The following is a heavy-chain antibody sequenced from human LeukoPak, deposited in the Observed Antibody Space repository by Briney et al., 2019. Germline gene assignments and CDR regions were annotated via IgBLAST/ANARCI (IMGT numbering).Heavy chain of an antibody. Sequence: SETVSLTCTVSGGSISSYYWSWTRQPPGKGLEWIGYIYYSGSTNYNPSLKSRVTISVDTSKNQFSLKLSSVTAADTAVYYCARDDGYLIDYWGHGTLVSVSS. CDR1: GGSISSYY. CDR2: IYYSGST. D-gene: IGHD5-24*01. V-gene: IGHV4-59*01. CDR3: ARDDGYLIDY. J-gene: IGHJ4*01.